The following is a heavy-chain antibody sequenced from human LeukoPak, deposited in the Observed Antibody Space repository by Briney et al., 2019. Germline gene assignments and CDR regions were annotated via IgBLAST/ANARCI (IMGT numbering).Heavy chain of an antibody. Sequence: SGTLSLTCSVSGGSVYCSPYYWGWIRQPPGKGLEWLGSIYYNGITYYNPTLKSRVTISEDTSKNQFSLRLSSVTAADTAIYYCSREYSISSRTYYYYYVDVWGKGTTVPVSS. D-gene: IGHD6-6*01. V-gene: IGHV4-39*07. J-gene: IGHJ6*03. CDR3: SREYSISSRTYYYYYVDV. CDR1: GGSVYCSPYY. CDR2: IYYNGIT.